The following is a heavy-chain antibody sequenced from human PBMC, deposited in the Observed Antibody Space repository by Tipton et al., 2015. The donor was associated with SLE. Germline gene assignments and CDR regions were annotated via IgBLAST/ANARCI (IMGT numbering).Heavy chain of an antibody. V-gene: IGHV4-39*07. CDR1: GGSISSSSYY. Sequence: TLSLTCTVSGGSISSSSYYWGWIRQPPGKGLEWIGSIYYSGSTYYNPSLKSRVTISVDTSKNQFSLKLSSVTAADTAVYYCARVACSGGSCCSGYDAFDIWGQGTMVTVSS. D-gene: IGHD2-15*01. J-gene: IGHJ3*02. CDR2: IYYSGST. CDR3: ARVACSGGSCCSGYDAFDI.